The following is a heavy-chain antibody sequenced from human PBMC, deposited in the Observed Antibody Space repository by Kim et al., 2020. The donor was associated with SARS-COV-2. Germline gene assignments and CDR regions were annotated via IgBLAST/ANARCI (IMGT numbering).Heavy chain of an antibody. J-gene: IGHJ6*02. CDR3: ARAQAAYIVVVTATDYYGMDV. CDR1: GGTFSSYA. D-gene: IGHD2-21*02. Sequence: SVKVSCKASGGTFSSYAISWVRQAPGQGLEWMGGIIPIFGTANYAQKFQGRVTITADESTSTAYMELSSLRSEDTAVYYCARAQAAYIVVVTATDYYGMDVWGQGTTVTVSS. CDR2: IIPIFGTA. V-gene: IGHV1-69*13.